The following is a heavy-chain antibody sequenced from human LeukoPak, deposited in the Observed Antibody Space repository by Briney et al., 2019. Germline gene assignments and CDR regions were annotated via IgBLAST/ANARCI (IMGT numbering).Heavy chain of an antibody. CDR3: ARGKGYFDWP. Sequence: ASETVSLTCTVSGGSISSYYWSWIRQPPGKGLEWIGYIYYSGSTNYNPSLKSRVTISVDTSKNQFSLKLSSVTAADTAVYYCARGKGYFDWPWGQGTLVTVSS. CDR1: GGSISSYY. V-gene: IGHV4-59*12. D-gene: IGHD3-9*01. J-gene: IGHJ5*02. CDR2: IYYSGST.